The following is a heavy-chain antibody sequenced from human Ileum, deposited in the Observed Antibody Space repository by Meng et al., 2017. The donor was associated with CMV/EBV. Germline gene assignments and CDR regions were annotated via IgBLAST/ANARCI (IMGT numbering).Heavy chain of an antibody. CDR3: ARGDLVVPGATIDHN. J-gene: IGHJ4*02. CDR2: ISAYNGDT. V-gene: IGHV1-18*01. Sequence: ASVKVSCKAAGSSFFNYGVSWVRQAPGQGLEWMGWISAYNGDTNYAQKLQGRVTMTTDTSTSTAYMELRSLRSDDTAVYYCARGDLVVPGATIDHNWGQGTRVTVSS. D-gene: IGHD2-2*01. CDR1: GSSFFNYG.